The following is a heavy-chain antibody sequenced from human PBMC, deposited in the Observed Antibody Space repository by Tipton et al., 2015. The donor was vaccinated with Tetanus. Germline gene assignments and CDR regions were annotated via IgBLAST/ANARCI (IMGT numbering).Heavy chain of an antibody. J-gene: IGHJ6*02. CDR3: AGPYAKRKVNVSPRLFYYYYYGMDV. CDR2: INHSGST. D-gene: IGHD3-22*01. CDR1: GGSFSGYY. Sequence: TLSLTCAVYGGSFSGYYWSWIRQPPGKGLEWIGEINHSGSTNYNPSLKSRVTISVDTSKNQFSLKLSSVTAADTAVYYCAGPYAKRKVNVSPRLFYYYYYGMDVWGQGTTVTVSS. V-gene: IGHV4-34*01.